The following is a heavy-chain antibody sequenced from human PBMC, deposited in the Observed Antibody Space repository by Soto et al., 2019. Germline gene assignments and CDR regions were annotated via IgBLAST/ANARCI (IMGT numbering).Heavy chain of an antibody. CDR3: ARQTRVYLGELSSIDY. D-gene: IGHD3-16*02. Sequence: ASVKVSCKASGYTFTSYGISWVRQAPGQGLEWMGWISAYNGNTNYAQKLQGRVTMTTDTSTSTAYMELRSLRSDDTAVYYCARQTRVYLGELSSIDYWGQGTLVTVSS. CDR1: GYTFTSYG. CDR2: ISAYNGNT. V-gene: IGHV1-18*01. J-gene: IGHJ4*02.